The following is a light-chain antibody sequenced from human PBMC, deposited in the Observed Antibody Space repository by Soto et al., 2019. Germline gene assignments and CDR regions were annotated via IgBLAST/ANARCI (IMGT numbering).Light chain of an antibody. Sequence: EIVMTQSPATLSVSPGESATLSCRASQSVSNNLAWYQQKPGQTPRLLIYGASTRATGFPARFSGSGSGTEFTLTISSLQSEDFAVYYCQQYNNWTPTWTFGQGTKVDIK. V-gene: IGKV3-15*01. CDR3: QQYNNWTPTWT. CDR2: GAS. CDR1: QSVSNN. J-gene: IGKJ1*01.